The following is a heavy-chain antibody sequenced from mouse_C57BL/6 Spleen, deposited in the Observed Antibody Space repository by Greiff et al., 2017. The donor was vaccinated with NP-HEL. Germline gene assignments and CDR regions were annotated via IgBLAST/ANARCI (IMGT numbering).Heavy chain of an antibody. D-gene: IGHD2-1*01. CDR3: PYGNYGGWYFDV. CDR1: GYTFTDYE. CDR2: IDPETGGT. Sequence: VQLQQSGAELVRPGASVTLSCKASGYTFTDYEMHWVKQTPVHGLEWIGAIDPETGGTAYNQKFKGKAILTADKSSSTAYMELRSLTSEDSAVYYCPYGNYGGWYFDVWGTGTTVTVSS. J-gene: IGHJ1*03. V-gene: IGHV1-15*01.